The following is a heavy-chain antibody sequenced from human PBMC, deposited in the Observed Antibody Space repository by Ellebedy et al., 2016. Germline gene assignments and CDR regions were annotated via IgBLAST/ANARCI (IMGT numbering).Heavy chain of an antibody. Sequence: GGSLRLSCVASGFSFRSCWMSWVRQAPGKGLEWVAMIKQDGSGELYVESVKGRFTISSDSAKNSIYLQMNRLRPEDTAVYYCASLDTDMVREAGYWGQGTLVTVSS. CDR2: IKQDGSGE. D-gene: IGHD5-18*01. CDR3: ASLDTDMVREAGY. V-gene: IGHV3-7*02. J-gene: IGHJ4*02. CDR1: GFSFRSCW.